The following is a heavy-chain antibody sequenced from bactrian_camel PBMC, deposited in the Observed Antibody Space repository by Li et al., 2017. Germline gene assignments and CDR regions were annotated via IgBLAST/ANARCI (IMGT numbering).Heavy chain of an antibody. CDR2: IDSDGDT. CDR1: GFTFSGYY. Sequence: HVQLVESGGGVVQPGGSLRLSCAASGFTFSGYYMTWVRQPPGKEREGVAAIDSDGDTQYADSVKGRFTISLDTAKTTLYLQMINLKPEDTAMYYCASMNDGVWVSAIQALSRPAEFGYWGQGTQVTVS. J-gene: IGHJ6*01. V-gene: IGHV3S1*01. D-gene: IGHD3*01. CDR3: ASMNDGVWVSAIQALSRPAEFGY.